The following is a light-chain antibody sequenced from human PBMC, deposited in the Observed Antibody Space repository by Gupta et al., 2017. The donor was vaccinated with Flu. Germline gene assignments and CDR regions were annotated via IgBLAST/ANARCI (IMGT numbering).Light chain of an antibody. CDR2: GAS. V-gene: IGKV3-20*01. Sequence: EIELTQSPGTLSLPPGERATLSCRASQRVTRSYLAWFQQKPSQAPRLLIYGASSRAEGITDRFSGSGGGTDFTLTISGREPDDFALYFCQRKHSEHPTWTFGQGTKVEVK. CDR3: QRKHSEHPTWT. J-gene: IGKJ1*01. CDR1: QRVTRSY.